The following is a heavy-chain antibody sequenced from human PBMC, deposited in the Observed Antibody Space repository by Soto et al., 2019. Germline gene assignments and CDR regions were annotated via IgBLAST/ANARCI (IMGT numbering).Heavy chain of an antibody. J-gene: IGHJ5*02. D-gene: IGHD1-1*01. V-gene: IGHV3-23*01. CDR1: GFTFSGYA. CDR2: ISGDGGTT. Sequence: GGSLRLSCAASGFTFSGYAMTWVRQAPGKGLEWVSAISGDGGTTHYADSVKGRFTISRDNSKNTLYLQMSSLRVEDTAVYYCAKDPYNNSPWNWFDPWGQGTLVTVSS. CDR3: AKDPYNNSPWNWFDP.